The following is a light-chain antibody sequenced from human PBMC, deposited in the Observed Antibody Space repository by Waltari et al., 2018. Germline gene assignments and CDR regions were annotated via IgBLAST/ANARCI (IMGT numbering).Light chain of an antibody. V-gene: IGLV3-9*01. CDR1: NLGNKH. Sequence: SYELTQPLSVSVALGQTARISCAGNNLGNKHVHWYQQKPGQAPVLVIYRNTNWPSEIPERISASTSGNTATLTISRAQAGDEGGYYCQVWDSNIWVFGGGTKLTVL. CDR2: RNT. J-gene: IGLJ3*02. CDR3: QVWDSNIWV.